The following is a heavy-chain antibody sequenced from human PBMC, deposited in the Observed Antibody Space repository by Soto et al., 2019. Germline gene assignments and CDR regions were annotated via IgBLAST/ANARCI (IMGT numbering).Heavy chain of an antibody. J-gene: IGHJ6*02. Sequence: PSETLSLTCAVSGGSISSGGYSWSCIRQPPGKGLEWIGYIYHSGSTYYNQSLKSRVTISVDRSKNQFSLKLSSVTAADTAVYYCASSITMVRGVITYYYYGMDVWGQGTTVTVSS. CDR1: GGSISSGGYS. CDR3: ASSITMVRGVITYYYYGMDV. CDR2: IYHSGST. V-gene: IGHV4-30-2*01. D-gene: IGHD3-10*01.